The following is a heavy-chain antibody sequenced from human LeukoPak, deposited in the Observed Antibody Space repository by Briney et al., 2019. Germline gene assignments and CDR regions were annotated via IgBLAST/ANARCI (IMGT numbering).Heavy chain of an antibody. CDR2: ISPTGSYT. D-gene: IGHD2-21*02. J-gene: IGHJ4*02. CDR3: ARKLGGTQCGGDCFFDH. CDR1: GFMLNVYY. V-gene: IGHV3-11*03. Sequence: PGGSLRLSCEASGFMLNVYYMSWFRLAPGKGLEWIGYISPTGSYTTYADSVRGRFTISRDNAKDLLFLQMNDLRTEDTAVYYCARKLGGTQCGGDCFFDHWGQGTRVAASS.